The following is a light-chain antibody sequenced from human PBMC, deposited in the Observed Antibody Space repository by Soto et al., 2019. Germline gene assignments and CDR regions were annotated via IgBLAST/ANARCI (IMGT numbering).Light chain of an antibody. J-gene: IGKJ4*01. Sequence: EIEVTQSPATLSLSPGERATLSCRTSQSVVSYLAWYQKKPGQAPRLLIHDASNRATGIPARFSGGGSGRDFTLTISSLEPEDFAVYYCQQRSNWPPLTFGGGTKVEI. CDR1: QSVVSY. CDR3: QQRSNWPPLT. V-gene: IGKV3-11*02. CDR2: DAS.